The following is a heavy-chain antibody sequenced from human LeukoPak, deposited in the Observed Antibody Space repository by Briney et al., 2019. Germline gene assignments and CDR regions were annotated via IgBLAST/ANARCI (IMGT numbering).Heavy chain of an antibody. J-gene: IGHJ4*02. V-gene: IGHV3-23*01. CDR3: ARAMPSSTYYFDS. CDR1: EFTFRHFA. Sequence: TGGSLRLSCAASEFTFRHFAMSWVRQAPGKGLEWVSVISVSDGSTYYADSVRGRFTISRDNSKNTLFLQLNGLRAEDTAIYYCARAMPSSTYYFDSWGQGTLVTVSS. CDR2: ISVSDGST. D-gene: IGHD2-2*01.